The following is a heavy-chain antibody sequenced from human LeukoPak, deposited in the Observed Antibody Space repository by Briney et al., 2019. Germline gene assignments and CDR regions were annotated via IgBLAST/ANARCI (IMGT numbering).Heavy chain of an antibody. CDR2: INHSGST. CDR1: GGSFSGYY. CDR3: ARGPDIVVVVAASYWYFDL. J-gene: IGHJ2*01. Sequence: TSETLSLTCAVYGGSFSGYYWSWIRQPPGKGLEWIGEINHSGSTNYKPSLKSRVTISVDTSKNQFSLKLSSVTAADTAVYYCARGPDIVVVVAASYWYFDLWGRGTLVTVSS. D-gene: IGHD2-15*01. V-gene: IGHV4-34*01.